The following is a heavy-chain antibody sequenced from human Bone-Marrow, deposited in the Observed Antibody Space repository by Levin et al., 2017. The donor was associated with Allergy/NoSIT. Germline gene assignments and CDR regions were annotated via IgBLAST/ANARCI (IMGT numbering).Heavy chain of an antibody. D-gene: IGHD3-10*01. CDR1: GYSFSNYW. V-gene: IGHV5-51*01. Sequence: GESLKISCKGSGYSFSNYWVAWVRQTPRKGLDCMGIIYPGDSHARYSPSFQGQVTFSADKSINTAYLQWRRLKASDTATYFCARVLGSGSYPDGFDLWGQGTKVTVSS. CDR2: IYPGDSHA. CDR3: ARVLGSGSYPDGFDL. J-gene: IGHJ3*01.